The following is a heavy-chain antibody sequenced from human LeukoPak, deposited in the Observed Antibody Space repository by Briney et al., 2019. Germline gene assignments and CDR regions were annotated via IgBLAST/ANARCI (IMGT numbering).Heavy chain of an antibody. CDR3: ASQGWTNYYYYYYMDV. J-gene: IGHJ6*03. V-gene: IGHV3-23*01. D-gene: IGHD2-15*01. CDR1: GFTFSNYG. CDR2: IHGSSGST. Sequence: GGSLRLSCAASGFTFSNYGMSWVRQAPGKGLEWVSGIHGSSGSTYYADSVKGRFTISRDNAKNTLYLQMNSLRAEDTAVYYCASQGWTNYYYYYYMDVWGKGTTVTVSS.